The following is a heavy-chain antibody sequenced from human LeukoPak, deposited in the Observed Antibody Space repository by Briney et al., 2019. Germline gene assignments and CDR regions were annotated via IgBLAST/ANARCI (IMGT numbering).Heavy chain of an antibody. Sequence: GGSLRLSCTASGFPFNDYSMNWVRQAPGKGLEWISYIGIDSGNTKYADSAKGRFTISADNAKNSLSLQMNSLRVEDTAVYYCARDHNYAFDNWGQGTLVSVSS. D-gene: IGHD1-1*01. CDR1: GFPFNDYS. J-gene: IGHJ4*02. V-gene: IGHV3-48*04. CDR2: IGIDSGNT. CDR3: ARDHNYAFDN.